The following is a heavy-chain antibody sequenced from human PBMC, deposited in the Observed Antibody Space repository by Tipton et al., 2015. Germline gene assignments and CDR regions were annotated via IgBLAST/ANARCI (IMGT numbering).Heavy chain of an antibody. V-gene: IGHV4-59*01. J-gene: IGHJ3*02. CDR2: ISHTGGT. Sequence: TLSLTCTVSNASTNTYFWSWIRQPPGKGLEWIGHISHTGGTKYNPSLKSRVTMSMETAKNEISLRLKSVTAADTAVYYCASREPGNYGSSGDDAFDIWGQGTMVTVSS. D-gene: IGHD3-22*01. CDR1: NASTNTYF. CDR3: ASREPGNYGSSGDDAFDI.